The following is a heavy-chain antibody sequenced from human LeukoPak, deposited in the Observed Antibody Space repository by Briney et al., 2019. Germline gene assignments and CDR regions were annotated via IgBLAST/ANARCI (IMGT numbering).Heavy chain of an antibody. J-gene: IGHJ4*02. CDR3: ARDRYYYDSSGYSLFDY. D-gene: IGHD3-22*01. CDR2: IYYSGST. V-gene: IGHV4-39*07. CDR1: GGSISSSSYY. Sequence: SETLSLTCTVSGGSISSSSYYWGWIRQPPGKGLEWTGSIYYSGSTYYNPSLKSQVTISVDTSKNQFSLKLSSVTAADTAVYYCARDRYYYDSSGYSLFDYWGQGTLVTVSS.